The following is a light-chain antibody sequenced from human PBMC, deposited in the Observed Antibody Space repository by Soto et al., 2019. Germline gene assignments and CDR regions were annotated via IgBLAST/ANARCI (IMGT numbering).Light chain of an antibody. V-gene: IGKV1-5*01. Sequence: DIQMTQSPSMLSASVGDRVTIACRASQSIRRWLAWYQQKPGKAPKLLIFDASTLESGVPSRFSGRGSETEFTLTISSLQPDDFATYYCQQYNSYSPATXGQGTKVDIK. CDR3: QQYNSYSPAT. CDR2: DAS. J-gene: IGKJ1*01. CDR1: QSIRRW.